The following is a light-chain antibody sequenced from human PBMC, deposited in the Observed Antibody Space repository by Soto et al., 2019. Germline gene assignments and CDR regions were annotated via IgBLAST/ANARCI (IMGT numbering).Light chain of an antibody. CDR1: SSDVGGYDY. J-gene: IGLJ2*01. V-gene: IGLV2-14*01. CDR2: EVI. CDR3: SSYTTSSALV. Sequence: QSVLTQSASVSGSPGQSITIPCTGTSSDVGGYDYVSWYQQHPGKVPKLIIYEVIKRPSGVSYRFSGSKSGNTASLTISGLQTEDEADYYCSSYTTSSALVFGGGTKLTVL.